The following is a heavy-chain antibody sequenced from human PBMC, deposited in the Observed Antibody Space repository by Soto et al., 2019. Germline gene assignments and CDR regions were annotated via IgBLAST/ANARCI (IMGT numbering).Heavy chain of an antibody. J-gene: IGHJ4*01. CDR1: GFTFSRFD. CDR3: ERAVPGYGGDYFDY. V-gene: IGHV3-13*05. CDR2: IGTSGDP. Sequence: PGGSLRLSCAASGFTFSRFDLHWVRQVTGKRLEWVSGIGTSGDPYYAVSVKGRFTVSRDNAKNSIFLEMNSLRAGDTAVYFCERAVPGYGGDYFDYWGHVALVTVSS. D-gene: IGHD4-17*01.